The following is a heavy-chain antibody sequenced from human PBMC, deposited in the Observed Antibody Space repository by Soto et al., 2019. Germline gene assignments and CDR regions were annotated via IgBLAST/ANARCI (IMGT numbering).Heavy chain of an antibody. CDR1: GFTFDDYA. Sequence: HPGGSLRLSCTASGFTFDDYAMSWFRQAPGKGLEWVGFIRSKAYGGTTEYGASVKGRFTISRDDSKSIAYLQMNSLKTEDTAVYYCTRAPFGITGTPDYWGQGTLVTVSS. CDR3: TRAPFGITGTPDY. CDR2: IRSKAYGGTT. V-gene: IGHV3-49*03. D-gene: IGHD1-7*01. J-gene: IGHJ4*02.